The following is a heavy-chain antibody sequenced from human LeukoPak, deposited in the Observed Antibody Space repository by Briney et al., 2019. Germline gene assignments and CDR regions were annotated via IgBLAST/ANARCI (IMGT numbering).Heavy chain of an antibody. V-gene: IGHV3-15*01. CDR2: IKSKTDGGTT. Sequence: KPGGSLRLSCAASGFTFSNAWMSWVRQAPGKGLEWVGRIKSKTDGGTTDYAAPVKGRFTISRDDSKNTLYLQMNSLKTEDTAVYYCTTGRERILWFGELLSIDYWGQGTLVTVSS. J-gene: IGHJ4*02. CDR3: TTGRERILWFGELLSIDY. D-gene: IGHD3-10*01. CDR1: GFTFSNAW.